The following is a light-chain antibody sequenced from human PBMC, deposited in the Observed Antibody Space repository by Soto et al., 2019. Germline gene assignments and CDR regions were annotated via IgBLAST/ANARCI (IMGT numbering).Light chain of an antibody. CDR1: QSVSSN. J-gene: IGKJ5*01. Sequence: EIVMTQSPATLSVSPGERATLSCRASQSVSSNLAWYQQKPGQAPRLLIYGASRRATGIPDRFSGSGSGTDFTLTISRLEPEDFAMYYCHQYGTSPPVTFGQGTRLEIK. V-gene: IGKV3-20*01. CDR2: GAS. CDR3: HQYGTSPPVT.